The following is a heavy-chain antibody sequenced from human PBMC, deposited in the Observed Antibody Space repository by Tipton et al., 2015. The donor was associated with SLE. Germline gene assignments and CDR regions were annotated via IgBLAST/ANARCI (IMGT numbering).Heavy chain of an antibody. Sequence: GLVKPSETLSLTCAVYGGSFSGYYWSWIRQPPGKGLEWIGEINHSGSTNYNPSLKSRVTISVDTSKNQFSLKLSSVTAADTAVYYCATKGPCGGDCSHTGWFDPWGQGTLVTVSS. J-gene: IGHJ5*02. D-gene: IGHD2-21*01. CDR1: GGSFSGYY. CDR3: ATKGPCGGDCSHTGWFDP. CDR2: INHSGST. V-gene: IGHV4-34*01.